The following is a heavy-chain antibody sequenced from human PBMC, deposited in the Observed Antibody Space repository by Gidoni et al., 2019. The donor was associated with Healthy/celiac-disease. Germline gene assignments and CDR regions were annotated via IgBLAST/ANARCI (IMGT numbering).Heavy chain of an antibody. D-gene: IGHD5-12*01. V-gene: IGHV3-15*01. Sequence: EVPLVESGGGLVKPGGSLRLSCAASGFTFSNAGMSWVRQAPGKGLGWVGRIKSKTDGGTTDYAAPVKGRFTISRDDSKNTLYLQMNSLKTEDTAVYYCTAIVATTGFDYWGQGTLVTVSS. CDR3: TAIVATTGFDY. CDR1: GFTFSNAG. J-gene: IGHJ4*02. CDR2: IKSKTDGGTT.